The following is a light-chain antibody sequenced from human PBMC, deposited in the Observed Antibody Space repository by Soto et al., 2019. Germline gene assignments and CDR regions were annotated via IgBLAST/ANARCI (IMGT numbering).Light chain of an antibody. J-gene: IGKJ2*01. CDR3: IQALQTPYT. V-gene: IGKV2-28*01. Sequence: DIVMTQSPLSLPVTPGEPASISCRSSQSLLHSNGYNYLDWYLQKPGHSPQLLIYLGSNRASGVPDRFSGSGSGTDFTLKISRVEAEDVGVYYCIQALQTPYTFGQGTKLEIK. CDR1: QSLLHSNGYNY. CDR2: LGS.